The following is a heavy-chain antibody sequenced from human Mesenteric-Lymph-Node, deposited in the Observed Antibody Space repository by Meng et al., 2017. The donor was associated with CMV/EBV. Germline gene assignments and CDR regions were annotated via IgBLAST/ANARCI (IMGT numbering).Heavy chain of an antibody. J-gene: IGHJ5*02. CDR1: GFTATSDH. V-gene: IGHV3-53*01. D-gene: IGHD3-10*01. CDR2: VYSVGTK. Sequence: SGFTATSDHVGWVRQAPGKGLEWVSVVYSVGTKHYADSVKGRFTISRDKSTVYLQMNSLRVEDTATYYCARGRTQWFAELLYEVWSDPWGQGTLVTVSS. CDR3: ARGRTQWFAELLYEVWSDP.